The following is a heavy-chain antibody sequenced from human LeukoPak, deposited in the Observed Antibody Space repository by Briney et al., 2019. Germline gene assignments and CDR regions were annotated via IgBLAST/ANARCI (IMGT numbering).Heavy chain of an antibody. CDR2: IKSKTDGGTT. V-gene: IGHV3-15*01. J-gene: IGHJ3*02. CDR1: GSTFSNAW. D-gene: IGHD4-17*01. Sequence: GGSLRLSCAASGSTFSNAWMSWVRQAPGKGLEWVGRIKSKTDGGTTDYAAPVKGRFTISRDDSKNTLYLQMNSLKTEDTAVYYCTTDALDDYGDYVYAFDIWGQGTMVTVSS. CDR3: TTDALDDYGDYVYAFDI.